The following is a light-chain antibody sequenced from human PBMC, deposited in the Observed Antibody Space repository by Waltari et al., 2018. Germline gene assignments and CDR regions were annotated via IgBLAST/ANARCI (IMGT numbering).Light chain of an antibody. CDR2: DAS. V-gene: IGKV3-11*01. CDR3: QQRSNWPPLFT. CDR1: QSVGRY. J-gene: IGKJ3*01. Sequence: EIVLTQSPATLSLSPGERATLSCRASQSVGRYLAWYQQKPGQAPRPLIYDASNRATGIPARFSGSGSEADFPLTISSLEPEDFAVYYCQQRSNWPPLFTFGPGTKVDIK.